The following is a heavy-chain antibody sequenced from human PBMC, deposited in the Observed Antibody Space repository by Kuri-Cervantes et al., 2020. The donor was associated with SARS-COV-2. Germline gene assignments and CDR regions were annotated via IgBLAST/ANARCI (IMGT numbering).Heavy chain of an antibody. V-gene: IGHV3-15*07. D-gene: IGHD2-15*01. CDR2: IKSKTDGGTT. CDR3: TTASNAVVAATLYYYGMAV. J-gene: IGHJ6*01. CDR1: GFTFSNAW. Sequence: GGSLRLSCAAPGFTFSNAWMNWVRQAPGKGLKCVGRIKSKTDGGTTDYAAPVKGRFTISRDDSKNTLYLQMNSLKTEDTAVYYCTTASNAVVAATLYYYGMAVWGQGTTV.